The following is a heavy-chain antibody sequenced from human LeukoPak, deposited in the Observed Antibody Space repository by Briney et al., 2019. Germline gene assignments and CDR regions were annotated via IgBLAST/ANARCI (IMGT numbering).Heavy chain of an antibody. D-gene: IGHD3-16*01. V-gene: IGHV3-23*01. J-gene: IGHJ5*02. CDR2: ISGGGGTT. Sequence: GGSLRLSCEASGFTFSGYAMNWVRQAPGEGLEWVSAISGGGGTTYYTDSVKGRFTISRDNSKNTLYLQMNSLKVEDTATYYCGKEGGAWGQGTKVTVSS. CDR3: GKEGGA. CDR1: GFTFSGYA.